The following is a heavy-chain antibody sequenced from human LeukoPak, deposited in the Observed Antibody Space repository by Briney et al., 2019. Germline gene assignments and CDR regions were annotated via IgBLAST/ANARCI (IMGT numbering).Heavy chain of an antibody. CDR3: AKTGSGWYTD. D-gene: IGHD6-19*01. CDR2: ISWSGTST. J-gene: IGHJ4*02. CDR1: GFTFEDYG. V-gene: IGHV3-20*04. Sequence: GGSLRLSCAASGFTFEDYGISWVRQVPGKGLEWVSGISWSGTSTGFADSVKGRFTISRDNSKNTLYLQMNSLRAEDTAVYYCAKTGSGWYTDWGQGTLVTVSS.